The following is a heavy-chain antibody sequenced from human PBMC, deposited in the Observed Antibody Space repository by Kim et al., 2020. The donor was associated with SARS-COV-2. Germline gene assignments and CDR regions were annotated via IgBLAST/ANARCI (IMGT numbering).Heavy chain of an antibody. J-gene: IGHJ4*02. Sequence: GGSLRLSCAASGFTFASFDMSWVRQAPGKGLEWVSTFSYTGGSTFYTDSVKGRFTISRDNSKNTLSLQMNSLRADDTAVYYCAKRGSRVGFDSWGQGTLVAVSS. CDR3: AKRGSRVGFDS. CDR1: GFTFASFD. D-gene: IGHD2-15*01. CDR2: FSYTGGST. V-gene: IGHV3-23*01.